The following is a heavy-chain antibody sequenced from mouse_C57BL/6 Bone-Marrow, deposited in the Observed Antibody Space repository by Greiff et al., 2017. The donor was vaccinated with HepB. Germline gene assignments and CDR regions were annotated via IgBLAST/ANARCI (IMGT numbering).Heavy chain of an antibody. J-gene: IGHJ4*01. V-gene: IGHV1-59*01. D-gene: IGHD1-1*01. CDR3: ARRHYGSSYYAMDY. CDR1: GYTFTSYW. Sequence: VQLQQSGAELVRPGTSVKLSCKASGYTFTSYWMHWVKQRPGQGLEWIGVIDPSDSYTNYNQKFKGKATLTGDTSSSTAYMQLSSLTSEDSAVYYCARRHYGSSYYAMDYWGQGTSVTVSS. CDR2: IDPSDSYT.